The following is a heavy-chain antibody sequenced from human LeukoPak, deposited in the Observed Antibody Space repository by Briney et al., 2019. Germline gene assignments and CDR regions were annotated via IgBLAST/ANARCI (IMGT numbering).Heavy chain of an antibody. CDR3: ARDSAGNDY. CDR2: IKQDGSEK. CDR1: GFTFSIYW. D-gene: IGHD6-13*01. V-gene: IGHV3-7*01. J-gene: IGHJ4*02. Sequence: PGGSLRLSCAASGFTFSIYWMSWVRQAPGKGLEWVANIKQDGSEKYYIDSVKGRFTISRDNAKNSLYLQMNSLRAEDTAMYYCARDSAGNDYWGQGTLVTVSS.